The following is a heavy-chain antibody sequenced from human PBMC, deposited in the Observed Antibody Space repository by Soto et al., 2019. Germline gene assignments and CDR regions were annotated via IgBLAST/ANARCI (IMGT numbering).Heavy chain of an antibody. Sequence: QVQLVQSGPEVKKPGASVKVSCKTSGYTFTSYGIAWVRQAPGQGLEWMGWISTSKGNTNYAQKLQGRVTMTTDTSTSTAYMELRSLRSYATAVYYCATRSPAFGFWGQGTLVNVSS. CDR3: ATRSPAFGF. J-gene: IGHJ4*02. V-gene: IGHV1-18*01. CDR2: ISTSKGNT. CDR1: GYTFTSYG.